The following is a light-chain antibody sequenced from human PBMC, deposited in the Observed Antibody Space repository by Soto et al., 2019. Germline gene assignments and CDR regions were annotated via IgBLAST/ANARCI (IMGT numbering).Light chain of an antibody. CDR1: QDIDNY. V-gene: IGKV1-33*01. J-gene: IGKJ5*01. Sequence: IQLTQSPSSLSASVGESVPITCRASQDIDNYLNWYQHRPGEAPKLLIYAASYLETGVPARFSGSGSGTDFSFTITSLQPEDSATYYCQQYDTRPTMTFGQGTRLEI. CDR3: QQYDTRPTMT. CDR2: AAS.